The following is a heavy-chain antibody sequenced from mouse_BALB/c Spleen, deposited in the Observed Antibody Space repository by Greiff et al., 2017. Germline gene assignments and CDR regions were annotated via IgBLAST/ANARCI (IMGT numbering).Heavy chain of an antibody. CDR2: ISTYYGDA. CDR1: GYTFTDYA. CDR3: ARRDITTASFDY. D-gene: IGHD1-2*01. Sequence: VQLQESGAELVRPGVSVKISCKGSGYTFTDYAIHWVKQSHAKSLEWIGVISTYYGDASYNQKFKGKATMTVDKSSSTAYMELARLTSEDSSIYYCARRDITTASFDYWGQGTTLTVSS. J-gene: IGHJ2*01. V-gene: IGHV1S137*01.